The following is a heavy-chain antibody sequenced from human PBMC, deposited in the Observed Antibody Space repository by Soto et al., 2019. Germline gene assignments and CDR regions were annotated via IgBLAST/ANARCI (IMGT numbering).Heavy chain of an antibody. CDR3: ASRYCSSTSCHHRVLGGVDY. Sequence: QVQLQQWGAGLLKPSETLSLTCAVYGGSFSGYYWSWIRQPPGKGLEGMGEINHSGSTTYNPSLKSRVTISVHTSKNQFSLKLSSLTAAHTAVYYCASRYCSSTSCHHRVLGGVDYWGQGTLVTVSS. CDR1: GGSFSGYY. D-gene: IGHD2-2*01. V-gene: IGHV4-34*01. CDR2: INHSGST. J-gene: IGHJ4*02.